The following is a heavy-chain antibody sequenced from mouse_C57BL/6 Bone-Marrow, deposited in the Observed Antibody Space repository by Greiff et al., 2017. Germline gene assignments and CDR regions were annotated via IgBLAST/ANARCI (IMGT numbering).Heavy chain of an antibody. J-gene: IGHJ3*01. Sequence: EVKLMESGPELVKPGASVKISCKASGYSFTGYYMNWVKQSPEKSLEWIGEINPSTGGTTYNQKFKAKATLTVDKSSSTAYMQLKSLTSEDSAVYYCARWTGTWGQGTLVTVSA. CDR2: INPSTGGT. CDR3: ARWTGT. V-gene: IGHV1-42*01. CDR1: GYSFTGYY. D-gene: IGHD1-1*02.